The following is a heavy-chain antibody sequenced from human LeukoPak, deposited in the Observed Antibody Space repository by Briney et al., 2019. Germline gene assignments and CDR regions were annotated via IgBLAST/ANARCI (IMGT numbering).Heavy chain of an antibody. D-gene: IGHD1-26*01. CDR1: GYSISSGYY. CDR2: IYHSGST. CDR3: ARSLGGSSLDY. J-gene: IGHJ4*02. Sequence: SETLSLTCTVSGYSISSGYYWGWIRQPPGKGLEWIGSIYHSGSTYYNPSLKSRVTISVDTSKNQFSLKLSSVTAADTAVYYCARSLGGSSLDYWGQGTLVTVSS. V-gene: IGHV4-38-2*02.